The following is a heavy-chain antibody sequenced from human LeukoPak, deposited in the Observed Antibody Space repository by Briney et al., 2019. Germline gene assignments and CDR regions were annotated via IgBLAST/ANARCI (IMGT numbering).Heavy chain of an antibody. CDR1: GFTFSSHW. CDR2: IKQGGSSK. J-gene: IGHJ4*02. CDR3: ARGPNFGDYVDFLDS. Sequence: GGSLRLSCAASGFTFSSHWMTWVRLAPGKGLEWVANIKQGGSSKYYADSVKGRFTISRDHAKSTLFLQMNNLRAEDSALYYCARGPNFGDYVDFLDSWGQGTLVTVSS. V-gene: IGHV3-7*01. D-gene: IGHD4-17*01.